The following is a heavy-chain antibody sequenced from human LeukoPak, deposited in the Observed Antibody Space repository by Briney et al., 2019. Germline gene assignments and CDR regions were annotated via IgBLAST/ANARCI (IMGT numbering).Heavy chain of an antibody. Sequence: ASVKVSCKASGYIFKSYGVNWVRQAPGQGLEWVGWISGFNGKTDYAQRFQGRVTMTRDTSTSTAYMELRSLRSEDTAVCYCARSGILVTGVRMDVWGKGTTVIVSS. D-gene: IGHD2-8*02. V-gene: IGHV1-18*01. J-gene: IGHJ6*04. CDR2: ISGFNGKT. CDR1: GYIFKSYG. CDR3: ARSGILVTGVRMDV.